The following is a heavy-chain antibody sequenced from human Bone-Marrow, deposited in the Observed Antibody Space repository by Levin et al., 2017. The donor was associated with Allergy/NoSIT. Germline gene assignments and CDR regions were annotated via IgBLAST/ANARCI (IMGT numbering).Heavy chain of an antibody. D-gene: IGHD3-3*01. CDR2: INHTGST. CDR3: SRGGPITIFGVVASRYNYFYGMDV. J-gene: IGHJ6*02. Sequence: SETLSLTCAVYGASFRGYYWTWVRQSPGKGLEWIGEINHTGSTNYNPSLKSRVTISVDSSKSQFSLKLTSVTAADTAVYYCSRGGPITIFGVVASRYNYFYGMDVWGQGTTVAVSS. CDR1: GASFRGYY. V-gene: IGHV4-34*01.